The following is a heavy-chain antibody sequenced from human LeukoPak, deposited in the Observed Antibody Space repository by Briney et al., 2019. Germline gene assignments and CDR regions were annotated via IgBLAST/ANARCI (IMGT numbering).Heavy chain of an antibody. V-gene: IGHV1-46*01. CDR1: GYIFTNYY. Sequence: GASVKVSCKASGYIFTNYYIHWVRQAPGQGLEWMGIINPSGGSTNYTQNFQGRVTVTRDTSTTTVHMELRGLRSEDTAVYYCARDQEGFDYWGQGTVVTVSS. CDR2: INPSGGST. CDR3: ARDQEGFDY. J-gene: IGHJ4*02.